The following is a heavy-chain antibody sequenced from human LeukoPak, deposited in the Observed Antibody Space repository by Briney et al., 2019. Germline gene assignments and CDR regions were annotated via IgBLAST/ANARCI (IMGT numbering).Heavy chain of an antibody. D-gene: IGHD2-2*01. J-gene: IGHJ4*02. CDR3: TASDHLYCSSISCHFDY. CDR2: IQSRTYGGTT. V-gene: IGHV3-49*04. Sequence: GGSLRLSCTASGFTFGDYGMSWVRQAPGKGLEWVGFIQSRTYGGTTQYAASVKGRFTISRDDSKSVAYLQMNSLKTEDTAVYYCTASDHLYCSSISCHFDYWGQGTLVTVSS. CDR1: GFTFGDYG.